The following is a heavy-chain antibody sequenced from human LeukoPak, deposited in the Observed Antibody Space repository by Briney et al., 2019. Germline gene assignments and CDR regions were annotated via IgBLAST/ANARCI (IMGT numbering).Heavy chain of an antibody. V-gene: IGHV3-30*02. CDR2: IRYDGSNK. CDR3: ARVGRSGGVFDS. J-gene: IGHJ4*02. D-gene: IGHD3-10*01. Sequence: GGSLRLSCAASGFTFSSYGMHWVRQAPGKGLEWVAFIRYDGSNKYYADSVKGRYTISRDNSKNTVYLQMNSLRAEDTAVYYCARVGRSGGVFDSWGQGTLVTVSS. CDR1: GFTFSSYG.